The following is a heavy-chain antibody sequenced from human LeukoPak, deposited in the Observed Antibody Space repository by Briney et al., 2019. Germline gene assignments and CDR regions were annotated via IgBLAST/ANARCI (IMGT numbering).Heavy chain of an antibody. Sequence: GGSLRLSCAASGFTFTKYWMTWVRQAPGKGLEWVAFIRHDGSNKYHIDSVKGRFTISRDNSKNTLYLQMNSLRAEDTAVYYCAKVSGRDGDGDAFDIWGQGTMVTVSS. D-gene: IGHD4-17*01. CDR3: AKVSGRDGDGDAFDI. CDR2: IRHDGSNK. J-gene: IGHJ3*02. V-gene: IGHV3-30*02. CDR1: GFTFTKYW.